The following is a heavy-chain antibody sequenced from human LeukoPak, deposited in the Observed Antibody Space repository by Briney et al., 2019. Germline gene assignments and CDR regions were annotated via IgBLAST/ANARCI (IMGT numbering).Heavy chain of an antibody. CDR2: IYYSGST. D-gene: IGHD1-26*01. Sequence: SETLSVICTVSGGSISSYYWSWIRQPPGKGLEWIGYIYYSGSTNYNPSLKSRVTISVDTSKNQFSLKLSSVTAADTAVYYCARSIVGATIPFDYWGQGTLVTVSS. CDR3: ARSIVGATIPFDY. V-gene: IGHV4-59*08. J-gene: IGHJ4*02. CDR1: GGSISSYY.